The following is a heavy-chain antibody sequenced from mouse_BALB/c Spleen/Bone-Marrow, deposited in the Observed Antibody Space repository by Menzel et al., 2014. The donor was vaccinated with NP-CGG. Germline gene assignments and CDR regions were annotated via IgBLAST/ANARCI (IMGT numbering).Heavy chain of an antibody. D-gene: IGHD2-1*01. J-gene: IGHJ4*01. CDR2: FYPGSGSI. CDR3: ARHEERGLLWSYYYAMDY. V-gene: IGHV1-62-2*01. Sequence: VQGVESGAGLVKPGASVKLSCKASGYTFTEYIIHWVKQRSGQGLEWIGWFYPGSGSIKYNEKFKDKATLTADISSSTVYMELSRLTSEDSAVYFCARHEERGLLWSYYYAMDYWGQGTSVTVSS. CDR1: GYTFTEYI.